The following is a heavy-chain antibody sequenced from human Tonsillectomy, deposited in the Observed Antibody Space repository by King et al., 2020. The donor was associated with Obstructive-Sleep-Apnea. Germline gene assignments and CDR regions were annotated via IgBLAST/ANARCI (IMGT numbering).Heavy chain of an antibody. Sequence: VQLVESGGGLVPPGGSLRLSCAASRFAIGNCAMGWVRQTPGKGLLWVAVISASGDDTYYADSVKARFSVSRDNSRNTLYLQMNSLRADDTALYFCAKATYSSHYFDWFDTWGEGTLVTVSS. V-gene: IGHV3-23*04. J-gene: IGHJ5*02. CDR2: ISASGDDT. CDR3: AKATYSSHYFDWFDT. CDR1: RFAIGNCA. D-gene: IGHD6-13*01.